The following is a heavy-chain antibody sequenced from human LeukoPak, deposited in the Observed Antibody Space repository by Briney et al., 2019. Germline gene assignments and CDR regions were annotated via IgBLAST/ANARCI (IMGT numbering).Heavy chain of an antibody. Sequence: EGSLRLSRAASGFTFSSYAMHWVRQAPGKGLEYVSAISSNGGSTYYANSVKGRFTISRDNSKNTLYLQMGSLRSEDTAVYYCARVGHSSSPNWFDPWGQGTLVTVSS. D-gene: IGHD6-6*01. V-gene: IGHV3-64*01. CDR2: ISSNGGST. CDR1: GFTFSSYA. J-gene: IGHJ5*02. CDR3: ARVGHSSSPNWFDP.